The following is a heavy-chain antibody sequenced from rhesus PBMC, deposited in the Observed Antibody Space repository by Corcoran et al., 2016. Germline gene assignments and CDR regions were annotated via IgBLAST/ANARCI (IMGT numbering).Heavy chain of an antibody. CDR1: GGSISSSNW. CDR2: ISGSSGSN. D-gene: IGHD6-25*01. Sequence: GPGLVKPSETLSLTCAVSGGSISSSNWWSWIRQPPGKGLEWIGYISGSSGSNYYNPSLKSRVTISTDTSKNQFSLKLSSVTAADTAVYYCARHGLAAAGYNRFDVWGPGVLVTVSS. J-gene: IGHJ5-1*01. V-gene: IGHV4-65*01. CDR3: ARHGLAAAGYNRFDV.